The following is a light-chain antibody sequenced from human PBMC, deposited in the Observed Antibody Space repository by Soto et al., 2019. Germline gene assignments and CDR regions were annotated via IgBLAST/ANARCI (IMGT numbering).Light chain of an antibody. CDR1: QSVSST. Sequence: EIVRTQSPATLSVSPGERATLSCSAIQSVSSTLAWYQQKPGQAPRHLIYGASTRATGIPARLSGSGSGTEFTLTISSLQSEDFAVYYCQQYNSWPWTFGQGTKGEIK. CDR3: QQYNSWPWT. CDR2: GAS. J-gene: IGKJ1*01. V-gene: IGKV3-15*01.